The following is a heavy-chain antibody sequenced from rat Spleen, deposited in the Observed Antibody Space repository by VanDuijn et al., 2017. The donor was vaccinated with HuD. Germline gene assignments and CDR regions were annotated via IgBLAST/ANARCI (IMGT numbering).Heavy chain of an antibody. Sequence: QVQLKESGPGLVQPSQTLSLTCTVSGFSLTSYTVSWVRQPPGKGLEWIAAISSGGSTYYNSALKSRLSISRDTSKRQVFLKSNSMQTEDTAMYFCARFGYYDGSYYLYFDYWGQGVMVTVSS. V-gene: IGHV2-6*01. CDR1: GFSLTSYT. CDR3: ARFGYYDGSYYLYFDY. CDR2: ISSGGST. J-gene: IGHJ2*01. D-gene: IGHD1-12*02.